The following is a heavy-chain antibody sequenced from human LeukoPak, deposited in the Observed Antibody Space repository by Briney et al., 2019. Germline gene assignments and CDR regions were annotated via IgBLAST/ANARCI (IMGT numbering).Heavy chain of an antibody. Sequence: GSLRLSCAASGFTFISYGMHWVRQAPGKGLEWVAVISYDGSNTHYADSVKGRFTISRDNPKNTLYLQMNSLRAEDTAVYYCARDFTPFKNIYYFDYWGQGTLVTVSS. CDR3: ARDFTPFKNIYYFDY. CDR1: GFTFISYG. V-gene: IGHV3-30*03. D-gene: IGHD2-15*01. CDR2: ISYDGSNT. J-gene: IGHJ4*02.